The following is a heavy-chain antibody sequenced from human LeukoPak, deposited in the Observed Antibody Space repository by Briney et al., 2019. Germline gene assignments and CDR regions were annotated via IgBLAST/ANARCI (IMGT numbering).Heavy chain of an antibody. CDR3: AKVRMITMIAYDAFDI. V-gene: IGHV3-23*01. J-gene: IGHJ3*02. CDR1: GFTFSSYW. CDR2: ISGSGGAT. Sequence: GGSLRLSCAASGFTFSSYWMHWVRQAPGKGLEWVSGISGSGGATYYADSVKGRFTISRDDPHNTLYLQMNSLRAEDTAVYYCAKVRMITMIAYDAFDIWGQGTMVTVSS. D-gene: IGHD3-22*01.